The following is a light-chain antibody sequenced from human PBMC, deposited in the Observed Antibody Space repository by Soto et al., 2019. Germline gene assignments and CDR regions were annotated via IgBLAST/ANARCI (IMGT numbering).Light chain of an antibody. CDR2: DVS. CDR3: CSYAGSYDYV. CDR1: SRDVGGYND. V-gene: IGLV2-11*01. Sequence: QSALTQPRSVSGSPGQSVTISCTGTSRDVGGYNDVSWYQQHPGKSPKLMIYDVSQRPSGVPDRFSGSKSGNTSSLTISGLQAEDEADYYCCSYAGSYDYVFGTGPKVTVL. J-gene: IGLJ1*01.